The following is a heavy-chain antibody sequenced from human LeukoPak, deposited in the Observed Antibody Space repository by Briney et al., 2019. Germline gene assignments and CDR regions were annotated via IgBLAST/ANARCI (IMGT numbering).Heavy chain of an antibody. D-gene: IGHD3-22*01. J-gene: IGHJ5*02. CDR3: ARHRPSYETSGYPDH. CDR1: GASISGYF. V-gene: IGHV4-59*08. Sequence: SETLFLTCTSFGASISGYFWSWIRQSPGKGLECIGHIYSSGSANYNPSLESRVTMSVDVSKNQLYLRLSSVTAADTAVYFCARHRPSYETSGYPDHWGQGTLVTVSS. CDR2: IYSSGSA.